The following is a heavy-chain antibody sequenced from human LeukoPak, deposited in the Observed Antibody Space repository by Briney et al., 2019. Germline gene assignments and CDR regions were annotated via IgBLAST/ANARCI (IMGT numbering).Heavy chain of an antibody. CDR1: GFTFSDYY. J-gene: IGHJ6*03. CDR3: AKDGDRGEYYYYYYMDV. CDR2: ISSSGSTI. D-gene: IGHD3-10*01. V-gene: IGHV3-11*04. Sequence: GGSLRLSCAASGFTFSDYYMSWIRQAPGKGLEWVSYISSSGSTIYYADSVKGRFTISRDDSKNTLYLQMNSLRAEDTAVYYCAKDGDRGEYYYYYYMDVWGKGTTVTVSS.